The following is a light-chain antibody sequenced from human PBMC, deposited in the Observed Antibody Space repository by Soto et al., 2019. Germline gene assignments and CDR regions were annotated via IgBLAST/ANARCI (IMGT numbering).Light chain of an antibody. V-gene: IGLV2-23*02. CDR3: CSYAGRSNVV. CDR2: EVN. CDR1: SGDVGTYNL. J-gene: IGLJ2*01. Sequence: QSVLTQPASVSGSPGQSITISCTGTSGDVGTYNLVSWYQQHPGRAPKLIIFEVNKRPSGVSNRLSGSKSGNTASLAISGLQDDDEADYHCCSYAGRSNVVCGGGTKVTVL.